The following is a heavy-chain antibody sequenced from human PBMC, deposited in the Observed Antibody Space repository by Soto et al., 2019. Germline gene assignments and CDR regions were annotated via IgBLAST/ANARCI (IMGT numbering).Heavy chain of an antibody. V-gene: IGHV3-23*01. CDR3: AKADGEQWLIPHLDN. CDR2: ISCCGGST. CDR1: GFNFKKFA. Sequence: EVQLLESGGGVVQPGGSLRLSCEASGFNFKKFAMGWVSQAPGEGLEWVSGISCCGGSTSYPDSVKGRFTLARDDSKNTLALHLNSLRFEDTARYFCAKADGEQWLIPHLDNWGQGTLVTVS. J-gene: IGHJ4*02. D-gene: IGHD6-19*01.